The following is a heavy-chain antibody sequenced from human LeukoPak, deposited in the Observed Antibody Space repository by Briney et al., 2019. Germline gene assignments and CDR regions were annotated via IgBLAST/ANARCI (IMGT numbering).Heavy chain of an antibody. CDR1: GFTFSNAW. V-gene: IGHV3-15*07. D-gene: IGHD3-3*01. CDR2: IKSKTDGGTT. Sequence: GGSLRLSCAASGFTFSNAWMNWVRQAPGKGLEWVGRIKSKTDGGTTDYAAPVKGRFTISRDDSKNTLYLQMNSLRAEDTAVYYCAKDLTYYDFWSGYSGGGMDVWGQGTTVTVSS. CDR3: AKDLTYYDFWSGYSGGGMDV. J-gene: IGHJ6*02.